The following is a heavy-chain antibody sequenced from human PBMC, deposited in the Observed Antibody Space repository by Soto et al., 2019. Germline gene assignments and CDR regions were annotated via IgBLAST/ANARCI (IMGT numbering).Heavy chain of an antibody. CDR3: AKDIFRRSSSTGIAY. D-gene: IGHD6-13*01. CDR2: ISWNSGSI. Sequence: GGSLRLSCAASGFTFDDYAMHWVRQAPGKGLEWVSGISWNSGSIGYADSVKGRFTISRDNAKNSLYLQMNSLRAEDTALYYCAKDIFRRSSSTGIAYWGQGTLVTVSS. J-gene: IGHJ4*02. CDR1: GFTFDDYA. V-gene: IGHV3-9*01.